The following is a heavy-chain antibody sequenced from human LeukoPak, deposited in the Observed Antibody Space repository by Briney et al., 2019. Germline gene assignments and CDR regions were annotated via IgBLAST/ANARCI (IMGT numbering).Heavy chain of an antibody. CDR3: ARDLRGGTNFDY. CDR1: GYTFTSYG. Sequence: ASVKVSCKASGYTFTSYGISWVRQAPGQGLEWMGWISAYNGNTNYSQKFQGRVTITRDTSASTAYMELSSLRSEDTAVYYCARDLRGGTNFDYWGQGTLVTVSS. J-gene: IGHJ4*02. CDR2: ISAYNGNT. V-gene: IGHV1-18*01. D-gene: IGHD1-26*01.